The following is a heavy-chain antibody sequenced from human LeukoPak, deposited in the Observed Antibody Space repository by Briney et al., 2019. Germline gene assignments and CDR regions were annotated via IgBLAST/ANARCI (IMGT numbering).Heavy chain of an antibody. J-gene: IGHJ4*02. CDR3: ATAVADNFDY. V-gene: IGHV4-34*01. CDR2: INHSGST. D-gene: IGHD6-19*01. Sequence: SETLSLTCAVYGGSFGGYYWSWIRQPPGKGLEWIGEINHSGSTNYNPSLKSRVTISVDTSKNQFSLKLSSVTAADTAVYYCATAVADNFDYWGQGTLVTVSS. CDR1: GGSFGGYY.